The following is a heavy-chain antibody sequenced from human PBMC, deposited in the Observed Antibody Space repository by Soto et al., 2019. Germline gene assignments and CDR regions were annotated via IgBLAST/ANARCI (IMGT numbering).Heavy chain of an antibody. J-gene: IGHJ6*02. D-gene: IGHD6-6*01. Sequence: QVQLVQSGAEVKKPGSSVKVSCKASGGTFSSYAISWMGQAPGQGLEWMGGIIPIFGTANYAQKFQGRVTITADESTSTAYMELSSLRSEDTALYYCASLKPEEPEYSSSSYGLDVSGQGTTVTVSS. CDR1: GGTFSSYA. V-gene: IGHV1-69*12. CDR3: ASLKPEEPEYSSSSYGLDV. CDR2: IIPIFGTA.